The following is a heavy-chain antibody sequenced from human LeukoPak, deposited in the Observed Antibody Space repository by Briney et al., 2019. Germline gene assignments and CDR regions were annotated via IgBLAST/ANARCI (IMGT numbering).Heavy chain of an antibody. V-gene: IGHV3-23*01. D-gene: IGHD3-10*02. CDR1: GFTFSNYG. CDR2: TSGSGGNT. J-gene: IGHJ6*04. Sequence: GGSLRLSCAASGFTFSNYGMNWVRQAPGKGLEWVSGTSGSGGNTYYADCVKGRFTISRDNSENTLYLQMNSLRAEDTAVYYCAELGITMIGGVWGKGTTVTISS. CDR3: AELGITMIGGV.